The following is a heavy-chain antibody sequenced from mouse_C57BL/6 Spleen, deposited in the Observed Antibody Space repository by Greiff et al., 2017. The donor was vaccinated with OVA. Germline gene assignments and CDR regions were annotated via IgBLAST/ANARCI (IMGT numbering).Heavy chain of an antibody. CDR1: GFTFSNYW. CDR3: TVLRRGWYFDV. J-gene: IGHJ1*03. D-gene: IGHD2-12*01. Sequence: EVNVVESGGGLVQPGGSMKLSCVASGFTFSNYWMNWVRQSPEKGLEWVAQIRLKSDNYATHYAESVKGRFTISREDSKSSVYLQMNNLRAEDTGIYYCTVLRRGWYFDVWGTGTTVTVSS. CDR2: IRLKSDNYAT. V-gene: IGHV6-3*01.